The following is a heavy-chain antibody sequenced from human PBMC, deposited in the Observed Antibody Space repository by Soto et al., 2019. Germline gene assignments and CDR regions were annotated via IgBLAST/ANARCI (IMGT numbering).Heavy chain of an antibody. J-gene: IGHJ6*02. D-gene: IGHD4-4*01. CDR1: GGTFSSYA. CDR2: IIPIFGTA. V-gene: IGHV1-69*12. Sequence: QVQLVQSGAEVKKPGSSVKVSCKASGGTFSSYAISWVRQAPGQGLEWMGGIIPIFGTANYAQKFQGRVTITAAESTSTAHMELSSLRSEDTAVYYCARGRYVPPYRNRPSYYYYGMDVWGQGTTVTVSS. CDR3: ARGRYVPPYRNRPSYYYYGMDV.